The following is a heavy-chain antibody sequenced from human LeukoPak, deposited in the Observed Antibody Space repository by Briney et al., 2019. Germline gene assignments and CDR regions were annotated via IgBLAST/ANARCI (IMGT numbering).Heavy chain of an antibody. J-gene: IGHJ6*03. D-gene: IGHD6-13*01. CDR3: ARDRTGYSSSWNLYYYYYYMDV. Sequence: GGSLRLSCADSGFTFSNYTMNWVRQAPGKGLEWVSSISSRSSIIYYADSVKGRFTISRDNAKNSLYLQMNSLRAEDTAVYYCARDRTGYSSSWNLYYYYYYMDVWGKGTTVTISS. V-gene: IGHV3-21*01. CDR1: GFTFSNYT. CDR2: ISSRSSII.